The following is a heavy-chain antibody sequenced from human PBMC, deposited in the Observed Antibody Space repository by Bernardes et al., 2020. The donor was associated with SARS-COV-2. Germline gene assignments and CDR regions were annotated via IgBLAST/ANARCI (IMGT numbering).Heavy chain of an antibody. CDR2: ISSSSSAI. V-gene: IGHV3-48*01. Sequence: GGSLRVSCAASAFTFSTYSMNWVRQAPGKGLEWVSYISSSSSAIYYADSVKGRFTISRDNAKNSLYLQMNSLRAEDTAVYYCARDKDFTIFGVIADGMDVWGQGTTVTVSS. D-gene: IGHD3-3*01. CDR3: ARDKDFTIFGVIADGMDV. CDR1: AFTFSTYS. J-gene: IGHJ6*02.